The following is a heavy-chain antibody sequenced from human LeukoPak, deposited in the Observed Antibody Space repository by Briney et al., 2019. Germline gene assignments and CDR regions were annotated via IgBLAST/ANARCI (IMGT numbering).Heavy chain of an antibody. CDR2: VYYSGST. V-gene: IGHV4-39*07. Sequence: SETLSLTCTVSGGSISSSSYYWGWIRQPPGKGLEWIGSVYYSGSTYYIPSLKSRVTISVDTSKNQFSLKLNSVTAADTAVYYCARDLQGDGYNRAEFDYWGQGTLVTVSS. D-gene: IGHD5-24*01. J-gene: IGHJ4*02. CDR1: GGSISSSSYY. CDR3: ARDLQGDGYNRAEFDY.